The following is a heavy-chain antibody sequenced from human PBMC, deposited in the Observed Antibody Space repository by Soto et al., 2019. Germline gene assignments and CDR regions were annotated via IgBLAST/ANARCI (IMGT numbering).Heavy chain of an antibody. D-gene: IGHD3-3*01. V-gene: IGHV3-74*01. Sequence: GSLRLSCAASGFTFSSYWMHWVRQAPGKGLVWVSRINSDGSSTSYADSVKGRFTISRDNAKNTLYLQMNSLRAEDTAVYYCARDRRAADYDFWSGVMDVWGKGTTVTVSS. J-gene: IGHJ6*03. CDR3: ARDRRAADYDFWSGVMDV. CDR1: GFTFSSYW. CDR2: INSDGSST.